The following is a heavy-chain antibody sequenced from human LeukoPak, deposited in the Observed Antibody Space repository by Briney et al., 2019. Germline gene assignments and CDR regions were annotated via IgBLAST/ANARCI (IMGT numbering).Heavy chain of an antibody. CDR2: IFYSGIT. V-gene: IGHV4-39*01. J-gene: IGHJ4*02. CDR1: VGSISSSSYY. D-gene: IGHD2-21*02. CDR3: ARLAVTFDY. Sequence: SETLSLTCTVSVGSISSSSYYWGWIRQPPGKGLEWIGSIFYSGITYYIPSLRSRVSISVDASKNQFSLKLSSVTDADTAVYYCARLAVTFDYWGQGTLLTVSS.